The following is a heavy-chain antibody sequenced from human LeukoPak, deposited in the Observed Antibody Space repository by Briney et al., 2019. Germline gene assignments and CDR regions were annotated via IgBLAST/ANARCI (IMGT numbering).Heavy chain of an antibody. J-gene: IGHJ6*03. V-gene: IGHV4-39*01. Sequence: PSETLSLTCTVSGGSISSSSYYWGWIRQPPGKGLEWIGSIYYSGSTYYNPSLKSRVTISVDTSKNQFSLKLSSVTAADTAVYYCARRVRARVATINPYYYYYMDVWGKGTTVTISS. CDR2: IYYSGST. CDR3: ARRVRARVATINPYYYYYMDV. D-gene: IGHD5-12*01. CDR1: GGSISSSSYY.